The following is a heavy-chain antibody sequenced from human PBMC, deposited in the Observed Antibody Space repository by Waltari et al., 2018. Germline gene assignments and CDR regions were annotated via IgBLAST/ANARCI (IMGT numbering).Heavy chain of an antibody. V-gene: IGHV3-7*01. CDR1: GFTFSTHW. J-gene: IGHJ4*02. D-gene: IGHD2-15*01. CDR3: VRGAVDN. CDR2: IKQDGSEK. Sequence: EGQLVEAGGGLVQPWGALGLSGAASGFTFSTHWMSWARQAPGKGLEWVANIKQDGSEKYYVDSVKGRFTISRDNAKNSLYLQMNSLRAEDSAVYHCVRGAVDNWGQGTLVTVSS.